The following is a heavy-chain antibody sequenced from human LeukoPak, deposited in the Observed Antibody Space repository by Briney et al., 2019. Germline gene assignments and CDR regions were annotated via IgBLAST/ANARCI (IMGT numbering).Heavy chain of an antibody. CDR1: GGSISSYY. D-gene: IGHD3-22*01. CDR2: IYYSGST. Sequence: PSETLSLTCTVSGGSISSYYWSWIRQPPGKGLEWIGYIYYSGSTNYNPSLKSRVTISVDTPKNQFSLKLSSVTAADTAVYYCAGSEETDSSGYYYAYYFDYWGQGTLVTVSS. J-gene: IGHJ4*02. CDR3: AGSEETDSSGYYYAYYFDY. V-gene: IGHV4-59*01.